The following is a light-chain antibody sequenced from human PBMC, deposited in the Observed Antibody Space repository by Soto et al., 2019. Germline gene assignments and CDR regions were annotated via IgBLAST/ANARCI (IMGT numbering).Light chain of an antibody. CDR3: SSYTRSSISV. CDR2: DVI. CDR1: SSDVGGYDY. J-gene: IGLJ1*01. Sequence: QSVLTQPASVSGSPGQSITISCTGTSSDVGGYDYVSWCQQHPGKAPTLLIYDVINRPSGVSFRFSGSKSGNTASLTISGLQAEDEAEYYCSSYTRSSISVFGTGTKLTVL. V-gene: IGLV2-14*01.